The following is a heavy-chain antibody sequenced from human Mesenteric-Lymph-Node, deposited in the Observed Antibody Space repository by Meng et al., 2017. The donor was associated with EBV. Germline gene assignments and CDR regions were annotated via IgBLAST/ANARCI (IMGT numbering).Heavy chain of an antibody. CDR3: ARRPTGIDY. J-gene: IGHJ4*02. V-gene: IGHV4-34*12. D-gene: IGHD2-8*02. Sequence: QVQPQQWGSGLLKPAEPLTPPCAVNGGSLSGAYWNWIRQPPGKGLEWIGEIIHGGSPSYNPSLKSRVTISIDTSKNQLSLMLSSVTAADTAVYYCARRPTGIDYWGQGTLVTVSS. CDR1: GGSLSGAY. CDR2: IIHGGSP.